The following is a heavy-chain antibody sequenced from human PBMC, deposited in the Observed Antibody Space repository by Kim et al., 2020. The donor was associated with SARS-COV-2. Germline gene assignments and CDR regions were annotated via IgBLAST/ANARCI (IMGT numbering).Heavy chain of an antibody. CDR3: AKLIIAVYWCFDP. CDR1: GDSIKNYY. V-gene: IGHV4-59*13. J-gene: IGHJ2*01. D-gene: IGHD2-21*01. Sequence: SDTLSLTCTVSGDSIKNYYCSWIRQPPGKGRNWIAYLSYRGTTSYNPSIRSLVTMSLERSNNQFYVKLTSGSAADTAGYYCAKLIIAVYWCFDPGGRGT. CDR2: LSYRGTT.